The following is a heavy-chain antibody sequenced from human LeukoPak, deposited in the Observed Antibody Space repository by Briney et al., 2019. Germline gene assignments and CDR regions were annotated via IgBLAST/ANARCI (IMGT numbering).Heavy chain of an antibody. CDR2: ISAYNGNT. V-gene: IGHV1-18*01. Sequence: ASVKVSCKASGYAFTSYGISWVRQAPGQGLEWMGWISAYNGNTNYAQKLQGRVTMTTDTSTSTAYMELRSLRSDDTAVYYCARVEPDTMIPDYWGQGTLVTVSS. D-gene: IGHD3-22*01. CDR1: GYAFTSYG. CDR3: ARVEPDTMIPDY. J-gene: IGHJ4*02.